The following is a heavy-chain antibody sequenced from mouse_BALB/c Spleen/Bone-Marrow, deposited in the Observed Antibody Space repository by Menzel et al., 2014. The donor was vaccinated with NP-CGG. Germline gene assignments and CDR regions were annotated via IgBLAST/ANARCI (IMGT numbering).Heavy chain of an antibody. Sequence: QVQLQQSGPGLVAPSQTLSITCTISGFSLTTYGVHWVCQPPGKGLEWLVVIWSDGRTTYNSALESRLSISKGNSKSQVFLKLNSHQTDDTAMYHCARHDNDGYYLAYWGQGTLVTVSA. V-gene: IGHV2-6-1*01. CDR3: ARHDNDGYYLAY. D-gene: IGHD2-3*01. CDR1: GFSLTTYG. CDR2: IWSDGRT. J-gene: IGHJ3*01.